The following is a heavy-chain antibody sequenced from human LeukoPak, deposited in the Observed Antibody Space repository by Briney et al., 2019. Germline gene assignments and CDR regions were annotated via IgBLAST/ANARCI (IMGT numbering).Heavy chain of an antibody. J-gene: IGHJ6*02. CDR1: GYTFTSYD. Sequence: GASVKVSCKASGYTFTSYDINWVRQATGQGLEWMGWMNPNSGNTGYAQKFQGRVTMTRNTSISTAYMELSSLRSEDTAVYYSARGPRGLVLYFYYYGLDVWGQGTTVTVSS. V-gene: IGHV1-8*01. CDR3: ARGPRGLVLYFYYYGLDV. CDR2: MNPNSGNT. D-gene: IGHD6-6*01.